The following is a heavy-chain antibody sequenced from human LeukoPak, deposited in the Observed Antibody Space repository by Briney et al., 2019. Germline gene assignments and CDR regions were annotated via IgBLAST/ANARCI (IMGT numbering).Heavy chain of an antibody. CDR2: ISGSGGST. J-gene: IGHJ4*02. CDR3: AKDYSGSYYVGDYFDY. CDR1: GFTFSSYG. D-gene: IGHD1-26*01. Sequence: GGSLRLSCVASGFTFSSYGMSWVRQAPGKGLEWVSAISGSGGSTYYADSVKGRFTISRDNSKNTLYLQMNSLRAEDTAVYYCAKDYSGSYYVGDYFDYWGQGTLVTVSS. V-gene: IGHV3-23*01.